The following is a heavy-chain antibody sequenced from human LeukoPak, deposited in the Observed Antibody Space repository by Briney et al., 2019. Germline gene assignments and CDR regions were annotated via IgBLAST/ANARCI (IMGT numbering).Heavy chain of an antibody. CDR2: IYYSGST. J-gene: IGHJ5*02. CDR1: GASISDYY. D-gene: IGHD2-15*01. Sequence: PSETLSLTCSVAGASISDYYWSWIRQPPGKGLDWIGYIYYSGSTNYNPSLKSRVTISVDTSKNQFSLKLSSVTAADTAVYYCARAPGDLNNFVGYCSGGSCYSGPDWFDPWGQGTLVTVSS. V-gene: IGHV4-59*08. CDR3: ARAPGDLNNFVGYCSGGSCYSGPDWFDP.